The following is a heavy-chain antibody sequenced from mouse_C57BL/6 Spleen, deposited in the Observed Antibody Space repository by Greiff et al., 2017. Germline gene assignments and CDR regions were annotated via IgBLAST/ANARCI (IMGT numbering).Heavy chain of an antibody. CDR1: GYTFTSYT. Sequence: VQLQQSGAELARPGASVKMSCKASGYTFTSYTMHWVKQRPGQGLEWIGYINPSSGYTKYNQKFKDKATLTADKSSSTAYMKLSSLTSEDSAVYYCARGNSKAYAMDYWGQGTSVTVSS. CDR3: ARGNSKAYAMDY. CDR2: INPSSGYT. J-gene: IGHJ4*01. D-gene: IGHD2-5*01. V-gene: IGHV1-4*01.